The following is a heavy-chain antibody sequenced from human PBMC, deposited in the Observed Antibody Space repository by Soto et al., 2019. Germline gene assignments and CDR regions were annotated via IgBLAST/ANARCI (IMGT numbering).Heavy chain of an antibody. CDR3: ANGPYYDFWSGLMALHYYYYGMDV. D-gene: IGHD3-3*01. Sequence: PGGSLRLSCAASGFTFSSYGMHWVRQAPGKGLEWVAVISYDGSNKYYADSVKGRFTISRDNSKNTLYLQMNSLRAEDTAVYYCANGPYYDFWSGLMALHYYYYGMDVWGQGTTVTVSS. CDR1: GFTFSSYG. CDR2: ISYDGSNK. J-gene: IGHJ6*02. V-gene: IGHV3-30*18.